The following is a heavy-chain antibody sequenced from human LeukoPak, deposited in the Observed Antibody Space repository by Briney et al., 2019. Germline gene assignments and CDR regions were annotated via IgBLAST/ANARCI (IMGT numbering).Heavy chain of an antibody. Sequence: GGSLRLSCAASGFTFSSSSMNWVRQGPGKGLEWVSSISTDIIYIYYADSVKGRFTISRDNAKNSLYLQMNSLRAEDTAVYYCAREETYYYCSGSYSWGQGTLVTVSS. CDR2: ISTDIIYI. CDR1: GFTFSSSS. J-gene: IGHJ4*02. V-gene: IGHV3-21*01. D-gene: IGHD3-10*01. CDR3: AREETYYYCSGSYS.